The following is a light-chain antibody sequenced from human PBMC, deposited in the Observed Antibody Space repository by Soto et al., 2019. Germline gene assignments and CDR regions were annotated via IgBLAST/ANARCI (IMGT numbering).Light chain of an antibody. CDR1: QGIGDT. J-gene: IGKJ1*01. CDR2: GAS. Sequence: EVVLTQSPVTLSLSPGERATLSCRASQGIGDTLAWYQQKPGQTPRLLIYGASSRATGIPDRFSGSGSGTDFTLTISRLEPEDFAVYYCQQYDSSPWTFGQGTKVDIK. CDR3: QQYDSSPWT. V-gene: IGKV3-20*01.